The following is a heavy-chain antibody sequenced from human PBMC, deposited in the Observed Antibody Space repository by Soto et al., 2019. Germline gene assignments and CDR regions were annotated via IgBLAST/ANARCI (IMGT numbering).Heavy chain of an antibody. V-gene: IGHV4-31*03. Sequence: SETLSLTRTVSGGSISSGGYYWSWIRQHPGKGLEWIGYIYYSGSTYYNPSLKSRVTISVDTSKNQFSLKLSSVTAADTAVYYWARLWGRDAFDIWGQGTMVTVSS. J-gene: IGHJ3*02. D-gene: IGHD7-27*01. CDR3: ARLWGRDAFDI. CDR2: IYYSGST. CDR1: GGSISSGGYY.